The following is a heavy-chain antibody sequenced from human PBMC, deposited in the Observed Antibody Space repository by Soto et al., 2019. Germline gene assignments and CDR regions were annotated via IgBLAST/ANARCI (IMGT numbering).Heavy chain of an antibody. CDR2: IYYSGST. Sequence: SETLSLTCTVSGGSISSYYWSWIRQPPGKGLEWIGYIYYSGSTNYNPSLKSRVTISVDTSKNQLSLKLSSVTAADTAVYYCARLYSSSQGYYFDYWGQGTLVTVSS. J-gene: IGHJ4*02. CDR1: GGSISSYY. CDR3: ARLYSSSQGYYFDY. V-gene: IGHV4-59*01. D-gene: IGHD6-13*01.